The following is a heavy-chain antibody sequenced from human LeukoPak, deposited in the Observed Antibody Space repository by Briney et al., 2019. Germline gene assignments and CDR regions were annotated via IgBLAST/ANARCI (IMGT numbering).Heavy chain of an antibody. D-gene: IGHD2-15*01. V-gene: IGHV4-31*03. CDR3: AAAYCSGGSCYGRSYFDY. J-gene: IGHJ4*02. Sequence: SETLSLTCTVSGGSISSGGYYWSWIRQHPGQGLEWIGYIYYSGSTYYNPSLKSRVTISVDTSKNQFSLKLSSVTAADTAVYYCAAAYCSGGSCYGRSYFDYWGQGTLVTVSS. CDR2: IYYSGST. CDR1: GGSISSGGYY.